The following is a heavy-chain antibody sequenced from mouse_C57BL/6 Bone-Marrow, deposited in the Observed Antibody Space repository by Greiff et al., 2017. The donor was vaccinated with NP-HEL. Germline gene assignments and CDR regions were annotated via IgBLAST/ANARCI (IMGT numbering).Heavy chain of an antibody. CDR2: IHPNSGST. CDR3: AWDGYYPFAY. CDR1: GYTFTSYW. J-gene: IGHJ3*01. Sequence: QVQLQQSGAELVKPGASVKLSCKASGYTFTSYWMHWVKQRPGQGLEWIGMIHPNSGSTNYNEKFKSKATLTVDKSSSTAYMQLSSLTSEDSAVYYCAWDGYYPFAYWGQGTLVTVSA. D-gene: IGHD2-3*01. V-gene: IGHV1-64*01.